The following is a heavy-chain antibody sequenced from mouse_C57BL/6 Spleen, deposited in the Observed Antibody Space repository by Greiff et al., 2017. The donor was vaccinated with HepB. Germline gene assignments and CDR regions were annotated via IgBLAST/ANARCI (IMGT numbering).Heavy chain of an antibody. Sequence: LVESGPELVKPGASVKLSCKASGYTFTSYDINWVKQRPGQGLEWIGWIYPRDGSTKYNEKLRGKATLTVDPSSSTAYMELHSLTSEDSAVYFCARGGYFDVWGTGTTVTVSS. V-gene: IGHV1-85*01. J-gene: IGHJ1*03. CDR1: GYTFTSYD. CDR3: ARGGYFDV. CDR2: IYPRDGST.